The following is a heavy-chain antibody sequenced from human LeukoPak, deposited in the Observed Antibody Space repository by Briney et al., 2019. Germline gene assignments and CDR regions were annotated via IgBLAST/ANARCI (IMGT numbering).Heavy chain of an antibody. D-gene: IGHD6-19*01. V-gene: IGHV3-30*18. Sequence: GGSLRLSCAASGFTFSSYGMHWVRQAPGKGLEWVAVISYDGSNKYYADSVKGRFTISRDNSKNTLYLQMNSLRAEDMAVYYCAKDADSVAGCRSDAFDLWGQGTMVTVSS. CDR3: AKDADSVAGCRSDAFDL. CDR1: GFTFSSYG. CDR2: ISYDGSNK. J-gene: IGHJ3*01.